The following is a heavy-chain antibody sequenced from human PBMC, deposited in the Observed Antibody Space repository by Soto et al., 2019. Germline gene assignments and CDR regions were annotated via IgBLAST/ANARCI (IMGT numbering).Heavy chain of an antibody. CDR1: GYTFTSYD. CDR2: MNSNSGNT. J-gene: IGHJ5*02. Sequence: ALVKVSCKASGYTFTSYDINWVRQATGQGLEWMGWMNSNSGNTGYAQKFQGRVTMTRNTSISTAYMELSSLRSEDTAVYYCASWTIMTKGFDPWGQGTLVTVSS. D-gene: IGHD3-16*01. CDR3: ASWTIMTKGFDP. V-gene: IGHV1-8*01.